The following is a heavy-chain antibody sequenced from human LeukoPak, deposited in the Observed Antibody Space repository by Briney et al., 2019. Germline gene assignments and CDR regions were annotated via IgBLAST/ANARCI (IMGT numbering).Heavy chain of an antibody. V-gene: IGHV3-74*03. CDR1: GFTLSNYW. CDR3: ARDDYYSS. J-gene: IGHJ5*02. D-gene: IGHD3-10*01. CDR2: IRFDGSST. Sequence: GGSLRLSCVGSGFTLSNYWMHWVRQAPGKGLIWVSRIRFDGSSTMYADSVKGRFTISRDNAKNTLYLHMNSLRAEDTAVYYCARDDYYSSWGQGTLVTVSS.